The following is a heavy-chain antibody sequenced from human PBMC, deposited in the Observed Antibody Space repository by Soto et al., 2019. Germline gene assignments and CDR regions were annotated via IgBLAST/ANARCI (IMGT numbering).Heavy chain of an antibody. Sequence: QVQLVESGGGVVQPGRSLRLSCAASGFTFSSYGMHWVRQAPGKGLEWVAVISYDGSNKYYADSVKGLFTISRDNSKNTLYHQMNSLRAEDTAVYYCARFCISTSCYASFDYWGQGTLVTVSS. CDR3: ARFCISTSCYASFDY. CDR1: GFTFSSYG. V-gene: IGHV3-30*14. J-gene: IGHJ4*02. CDR2: ISYDGSNK. D-gene: IGHD2-2*01.